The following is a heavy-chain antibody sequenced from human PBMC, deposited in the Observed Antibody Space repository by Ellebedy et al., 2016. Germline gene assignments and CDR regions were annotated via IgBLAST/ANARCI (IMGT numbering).Heavy chain of an antibody. CDR1: GYSFSTNW. CDR2: IYPDDSDT. J-gene: IGHJ4*02. D-gene: IGHD2-15*01. CDR3: ARHRVCSGGSCFNEDY. V-gene: IGHV5-51*01. Sequence: GESLKISCRGSGYSFSTNWIGWVRQMPGKGLEWMGIIYPDDSDTRYNPSFQGQVTISADKSISTAYVQWNSLKASDTAMYYCARHRVCSGGSCFNEDYWGQGTLVTVSS.